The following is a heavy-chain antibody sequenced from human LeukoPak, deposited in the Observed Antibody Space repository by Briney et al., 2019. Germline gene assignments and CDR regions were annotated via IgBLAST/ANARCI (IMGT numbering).Heavy chain of an antibody. D-gene: IGHD3-10*01. CDR2: ISGSGGST. J-gene: IGHJ4*02. CDR3: AKRDYYGSGYDY. CDR1: GFTFSSYW. Sequence: GGSLRLSCAASGFTFSSYWMSWVRQAPGKGLEWVSAISGSGGSTYYADSVKGRFTISRDNSKNTLYLQMNSLRAEDTAVYYCAKRDYYGSGYDYWGQGTLVTVSS. V-gene: IGHV3-23*01.